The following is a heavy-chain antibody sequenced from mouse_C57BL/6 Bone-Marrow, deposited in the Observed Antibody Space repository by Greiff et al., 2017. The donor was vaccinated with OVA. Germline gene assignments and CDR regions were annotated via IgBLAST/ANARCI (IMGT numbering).Heavy chain of an antibody. CDR3: ASFYGAYAMDY. CDR1: GFTFSDYY. J-gene: IGHJ4*01. V-gene: IGHV5-16*01. CDR2: INYDGSSN. Sequence: DVKLVESEGGLVKPGSSMKLSCTASGFTFSDYYMAWVRQVPEKGLEWVANINYDGSSNYYLDSLTSRFIISRDNAKNILYLQMSSLKSEDTATYYCASFYGAYAMDYWGQGTSVTVSS. D-gene: IGHD1-1*01.